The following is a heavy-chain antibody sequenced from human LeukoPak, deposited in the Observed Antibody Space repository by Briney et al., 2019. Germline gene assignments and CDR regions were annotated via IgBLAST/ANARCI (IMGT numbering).Heavy chain of an antibody. Sequence: SETLSLTCAVYGGSLGNYYWSWIRQPPGKGGEWMGEINLTGRTNYHPTLTSRVTISLDTSKKHFSLNLSSVTAADPPVYYCARKGGGQLVNTRRWFDPWGQGTLVTVSS. D-gene: IGHD6-13*01. J-gene: IGHJ5*02. CDR1: GGSLGNYY. CDR2: INLTGRT. V-gene: IGHV4-34*01. CDR3: ARKGGGQLVNTRRWFDP.